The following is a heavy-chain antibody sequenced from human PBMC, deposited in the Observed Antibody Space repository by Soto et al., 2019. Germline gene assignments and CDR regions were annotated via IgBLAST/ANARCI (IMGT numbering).Heavy chain of an antibody. CDR2: ISYTGRT. V-gene: IGHV4-61*03. J-gene: IGHJ6*02. CDR1: GDSVTSGSYY. D-gene: IGHD7-27*01. CDR3: AREWGLLPYYVMNV. Sequence: SETLSLTCIVSGDSVTSGSYYWTWLRQPPGKGLEWIGYISYTGRTKYNPSLQSRVTISVDTSKNDFSLNLSAVTAADTAVYFCAREWGLLPYYVMNVWGHGTAVTVSS.